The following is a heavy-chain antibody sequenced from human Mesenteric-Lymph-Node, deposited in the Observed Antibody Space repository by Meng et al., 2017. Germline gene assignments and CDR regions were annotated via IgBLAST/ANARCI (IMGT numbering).Heavy chain of an antibody. CDR2: VHSGGNN. CDR1: GGSISSYY. V-gene: IGHV4-4*07. D-gene: IGHD2/OR15-2a*01. Sequence: SETLSLTCTVSGGSISSYYWSWIRQPPGKGLEWIGRVHSGGNNKCNPSLKSRLTMSVDTSKNQVSLRLTSVTAADTAIYYCARLDTFAGDSFDIWGQGTTVTVSS. J-gene: IGHJ3*02. CDR3: ARLDTFAGDSFDI.